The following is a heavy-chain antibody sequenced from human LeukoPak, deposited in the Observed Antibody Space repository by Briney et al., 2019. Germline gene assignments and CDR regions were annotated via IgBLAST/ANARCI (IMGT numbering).Heavy chain of an antibody. CDR2: IYYSGST. V-gene: IGHV4-59*01. CDR3: AREEYSSSWYPFVGY. D-gene: IGHD6-13*01. CDR1: RGSISSYY. Sequence: SETLSLTCTVSRGSISSYYWSWIRQPPGKGLEWIGYIYYSGSTNYNPSLKSRVTISVDTSKNQFSLKLSSVTAADTAVYYCAREEYSSSWYPFVGYWGQGTLVTVSS. J-gene: IGHJ4*02.